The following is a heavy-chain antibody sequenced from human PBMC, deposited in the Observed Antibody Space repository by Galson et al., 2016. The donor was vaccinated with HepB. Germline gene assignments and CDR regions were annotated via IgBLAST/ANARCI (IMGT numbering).Heavy chain of an antibody. V-gene: IGHV4-4*01. Sequence: ETLSLTCAVSGASVSTSNWWSWLRQRPGKGLEWIGYIYNSGSTNYNPSLKSRVTISVDTAKNQFSLKLSSVTAADTAVYFCARGPPGSRGWPHSFQHWGQGTLVTVSS. D-gene: IGHD6-19*01. J-gene: IGHJ1*01. CDR3: ARGPPGSRGWPHSFQH. CDR1: GASVSTSNW. CDR2: IYNSGST.